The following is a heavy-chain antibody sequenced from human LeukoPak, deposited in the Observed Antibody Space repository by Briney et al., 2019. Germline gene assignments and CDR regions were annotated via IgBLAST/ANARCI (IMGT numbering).Heavy chain of an antibody. CDR3: AREGLSSGEEDYYYMDV. D-gene: IGHD3-22*01. CDR2: INHSGST. Sequence: PSETLSLTCAVYGGSFSGYYWSWIRQPPGKGLEWIGEINHSGSTNYNPSPKSRVTISVDTSKNQFSLKLSSVTAADTAVYYCAREGLSSGEEDYYYMDVWGKGTTVTVSS. CDR1: GGSFSGYY. J-gene: IGHJ6*03. V-gene: IGHV4-34*01.